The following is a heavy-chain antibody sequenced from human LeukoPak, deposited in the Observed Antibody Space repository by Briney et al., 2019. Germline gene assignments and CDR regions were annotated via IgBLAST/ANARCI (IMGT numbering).Heavy chain of an antibody. Sequence: GGSLRLSCAASGFTFSSYAMGWVRQAPGKGLEWVSAISGSGGSTYYADSVKGRFTISRDNSKNTLYLQMNSLRAEDTAVYYCAKDRWLYGDYGSPYFDYWGQGTLVTVSS. CDR3: AKDRWLYGDYGSPYFDY. V-gene: IGHV3-23*01. CDR1: GFTFSSYA. CDR2: ISGSGGST. J-gene: IGHJ4*02. D-gene: IGHD4-17*01.